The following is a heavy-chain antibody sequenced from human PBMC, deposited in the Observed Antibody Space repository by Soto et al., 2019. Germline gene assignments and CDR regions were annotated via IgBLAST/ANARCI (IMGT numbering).Heavy chain of an antibody. CDR3: ARALSSWYAFDI. CDR2: IYSGGTT. CDR1: GFTVSSNY. J-gene: IGHJ3*02. V-gene: IGHV3-53*01. D-gene: IGHD6-13*01. Sequence: EVQLVESGGGLIQPGGSLRLSCAASGFTVSSNYMSWVRQAPGKGLEWVSVIYSGGTTYYADSVKGRFTISRDNSKNTLYLQMNILRAEDTAMYYCARALSSWYAFDIWGQGTMVTVSS.